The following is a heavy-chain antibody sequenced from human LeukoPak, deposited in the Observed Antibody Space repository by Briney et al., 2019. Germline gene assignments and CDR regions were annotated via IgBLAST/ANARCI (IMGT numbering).Heavy chain of an antibody. CDR1: GFTFSSYW. CDR3: ARAGRSGVWGSYYGMDV. D-gene: IGHD3-10*01. CDR2: INSDGSST. V-gene: IGHV3-74*01. Sequence: GGSLRLSCAASGFTFSSYWMHWVRQAPGKGLVWVSRINSDGSSTSYADSVKDRFTISRDNAKNTLYLQMNSLRAEGTAVYYCARAGRSGVWGSYYGMDVWGQGTTVIVSS. J-gene: IGHJ6*02.